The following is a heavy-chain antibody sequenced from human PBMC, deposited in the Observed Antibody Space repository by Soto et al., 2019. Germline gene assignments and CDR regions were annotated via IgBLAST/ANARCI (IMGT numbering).Heavy chain of an antibody. CDR3: ARLLLV. CDR2: ISSDGNNQ. Sequence: QVQLVESGGGVVQPGRSLRLSCAASGFSFSDYAMHWVRQAPGKGLEWVAVISSDGNNQYYADSVRGRFTISRDSSKNTLYLHMDSLRAEDTAVCYCARLLLVWGQGTLVTVSS. V-gene: IGHV3-30-3*01. D-gene: IGHD1-26*01. J-gene: IGHJ4*02. CDR1: GFSFSDYA.